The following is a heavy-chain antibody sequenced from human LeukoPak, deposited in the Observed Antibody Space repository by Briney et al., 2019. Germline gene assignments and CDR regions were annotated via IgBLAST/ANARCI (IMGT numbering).Heavy chain of an antibody. Sequence: PGESLRLSCAASEFTFSSFWMHWVRQAPGKGLEWVSAISGSGGYTSYADSVKGRFTISRGNSKNTLYLQMNSLRVEDTAVYYCAKDRTYPTVTRDYFDYWGPGTLVTVSS. CDR1: EFTFSSFW. CDR2: ISGSGGYT. J-gene: IGHJ4*02. V-gene: IGHV3-23*01. D-gene: IGHD4-17*01. CDR3: AKDRTYPTVTRDYFDY.